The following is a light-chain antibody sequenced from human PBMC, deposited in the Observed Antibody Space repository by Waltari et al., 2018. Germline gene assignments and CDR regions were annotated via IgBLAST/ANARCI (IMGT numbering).Light chain of an antibody. J-gene: IGKJ1*01. CDR2: EIF. CDR1: QSLLQSDGKTF. Sequence: DVGRTQSPLSLSVTPGQPASMACKSSQSLLQSDGKTFIYWYLQRPGQSPQLLIYEIFNRFSGVPERFRVSGSGTDFTLYIRRVAADAVGTSSCMQTLQPWTIGQGTKVEIK. V-gene: IGKV2D-29*02. CDR3: MQTLQPWT.